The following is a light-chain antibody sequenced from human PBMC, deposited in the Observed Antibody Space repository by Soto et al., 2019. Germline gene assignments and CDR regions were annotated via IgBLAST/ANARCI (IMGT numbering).Light chain of an antibody. CDR3: SSYAGSHTYEV. CDR1: SSDVGAYNF. Sequence: QSVLTQPRSVSGPPGQSVTISCTGTSSDVGAYNFVSWYQQNPGKAPKLILYDVIKRPSGVPDRFSGSKSGNTASLTISGLQTEDEADYHCSSYAGSHTYEVFGGGTKLTVL. V-gene: IGLV2-11*01. CDR2: DVI. J-gene: IGLJ3*02.